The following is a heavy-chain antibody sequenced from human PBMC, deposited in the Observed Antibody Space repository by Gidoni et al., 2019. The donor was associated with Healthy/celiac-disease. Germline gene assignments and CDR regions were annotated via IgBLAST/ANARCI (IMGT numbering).Heavy chain of an antibody. D-gene: IGHD4-17*01. V-gene: IGHV3-73*02. CDR1: GFPFSGSA. Sequence: VHLVESGCGFVQPGGFLKLSCAASGFPFSGSAMHWVRQASGKGREWVGRIISKANSYATAYDASVKGRCTISRDDSKNTAYLQMNSLKTEDTAVYYCTRGPHGDLNDAFDIWGQGTMVTVSS. CDR2: IISKANSYAT. J-gene: IGHJ3*02. CDR3: TRGPHGDLNDAFDI.